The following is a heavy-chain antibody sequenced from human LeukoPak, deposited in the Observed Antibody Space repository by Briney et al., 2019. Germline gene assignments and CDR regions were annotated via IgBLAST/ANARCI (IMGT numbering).Heavy chain of an antibody. CDR3: ARNYVGYAFDI. Sequence: PSETLSLTCTVSGGSVRSYYWSWLRQPPGKGLEWIGYIYSSGTTNYNPSLKTGVTISVDTSKNQFSLKLTSVTAADTAVYYCARNYVGYAFDIWGQGTMVTVSS. CDR1: GGSVRSYY. CDR2: IYSSGTT. D-gene: IGHD1-7*01. J-gene: IGHJ3*02. V-gene: IGHV4-59*02.